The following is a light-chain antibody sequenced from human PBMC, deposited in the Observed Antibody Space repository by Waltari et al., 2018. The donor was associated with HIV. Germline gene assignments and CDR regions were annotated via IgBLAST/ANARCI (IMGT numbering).Light chain of an antibody. CDR2: RNN. Sequence: QSVLPQPPSASGTPGQRVTISCSGSSSNIGSNYVYWYQQLPGTAPKLLIYRNNQRPSGVPDRFSGSKSGTSASLAISGLRSEDEADYYCAAWDDSLSGPVFGGGTKLTVL. CDR1: SSNIGSNY. J-gene: IGLJ2*01. CDR3: AAWDDSLSGPV. V-gene: IGLV1-47*01.